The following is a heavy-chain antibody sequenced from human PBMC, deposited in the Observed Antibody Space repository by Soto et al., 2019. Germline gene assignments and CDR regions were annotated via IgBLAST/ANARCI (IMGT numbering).Heavy chain of an antibody. CDR3: ARGVFLAVAGKISSFDY. Sequence: KPSETLSLTCAVYGGSFSGYYWSWIRQPPGKGLEWIGEINHSGSTNYNPSLKSRVTISVDTSKNQFSLKLSSVTAADTAVYYCARGVFLAVAGKISSFDYWGQGTLVTVSS. CDR1: GGSFSGYY. CDR2: INHSGST. D-gene: IGHD6-19*01. J-gene: IGHJ4*02. V-gene: IGHV4-34*01.